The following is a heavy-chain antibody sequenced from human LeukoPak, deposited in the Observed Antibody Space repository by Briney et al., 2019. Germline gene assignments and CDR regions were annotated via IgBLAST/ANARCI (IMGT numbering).Heavy chain of an antibody. Sequence: ASVKVSCKVSGYTLTELSMHWVRQAPGKGLEWMGGFDPEDGETIYAQKFQGRVIMTEDTSTDTAYMELSSLRSEDTAVYYCATAGGIGRDCSGFPDCWGQGTLVTVSS. D-gene: IGHD2-15*01. CDR3: ATAGGIGRDCSGFPDC. J-gene: IGHJ4*02. CDR1: GYTLTELS. CDR2: FDPEDGET. V-gene: IGHV1-24*01.